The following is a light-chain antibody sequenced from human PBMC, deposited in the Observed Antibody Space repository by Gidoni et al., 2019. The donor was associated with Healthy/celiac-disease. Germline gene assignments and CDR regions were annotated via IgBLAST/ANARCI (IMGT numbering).Light chain of an antibody. CDR2: EDN. V-gene: IGLV6-57*03. Sequence: NFMLTQPHSVSESPGKTVTISCTRSSGSIASNYVQWYQQRPGSAPTTVIYEDNQRPSGVPDRFSGSIDSSSNSASLTISGLKTEDEADYYCQFYDSSTSVVFGGGTKLTVL. J-gene: IGLJ2*01. CDR1: SGSIASNY. CDR3: QFYDSSTSVV.